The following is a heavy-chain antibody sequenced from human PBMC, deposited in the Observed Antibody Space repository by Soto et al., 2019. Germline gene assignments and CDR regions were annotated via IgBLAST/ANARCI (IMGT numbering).Heavy chain of an antibody. J-gene: IGHJ3*02. V-gene: IGHV5-51*01. Sequence: PGESLKISCTGSGYSFTSYWIGWVRQMPGKGLEWMWLIYPCDSDTRYSPSFQGQVTISADKSISTAYLQWSSLKASDTAMYYCARPNGYELALDAFDIWGQGTMVTVSS. CDR1: GYSFTSYW. CDR2: IYPCDSDT. D-gene: IGHD5-12*01. CDR3: ARPNGYELALDAFDI.